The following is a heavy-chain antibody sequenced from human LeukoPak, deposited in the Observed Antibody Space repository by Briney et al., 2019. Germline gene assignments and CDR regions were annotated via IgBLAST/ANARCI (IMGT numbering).Heavy chain of an antibody. CDR2: IIPIFGTA. Sequence: VASVKVSCKASGGTFSSYAISWVRQAPGQELEWMGGIIPIFGTANYAQKFQGRVTITADESTSTAYMELSSLRSEDTAVYYCATIGGSGWYYFDYWGQGTLVTVSS. CDR1: GGTFSSYA. V-gene: IGHV1-69*13. D-gene: IGHD6-19*01. CDR3: ATIGGSGWYYFDY. J-gene: IGHJ4*02.